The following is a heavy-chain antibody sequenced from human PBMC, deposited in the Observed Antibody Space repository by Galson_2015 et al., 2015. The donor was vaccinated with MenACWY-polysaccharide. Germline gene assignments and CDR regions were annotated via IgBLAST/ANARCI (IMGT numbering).Heavy chain of an antibody. CDR3: ARRSRIPAAKYYMDV. CDR2: ITHRGST. Sequence: SETLSLTCAVYGGSFSGYYWSWNSQPPGEGLEWIGEITHRGSTNYNPSLRSRVTISVDTSKNQFSLKVSSVTAADTAVYYCARRSRIPAAKYYMDVWGKGTTVTVSS. CDR1: GGSFSGYY. D-gene: IGHD2-2*01. J-gene: IGHJ6*03. V-gene: IGHV4-34*01.